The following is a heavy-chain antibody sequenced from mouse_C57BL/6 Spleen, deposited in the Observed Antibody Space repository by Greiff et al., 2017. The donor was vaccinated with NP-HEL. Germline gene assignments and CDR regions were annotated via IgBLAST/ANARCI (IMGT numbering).Heavy chain of an antibody. CDR2: IYPGDGDT. V-gene: IGHV1-80*01. CDR3: ARLGDYDGEGWFAY. CDR1: GYAFSSYW. Sequence: QVQLQQSGAELVKPGASVKISCKASGYAFSSYWMNWVKQRPGKGLAWIGQIYPGDGDTNYNGKFKGKATLTADKSSSTAYMQLSSLTSEDSAVYFGARLGDYDGEGWFAYWGQGTLVTVSA. D-gene: IGHD2-4*01. J-gene: IGHJ3*01.